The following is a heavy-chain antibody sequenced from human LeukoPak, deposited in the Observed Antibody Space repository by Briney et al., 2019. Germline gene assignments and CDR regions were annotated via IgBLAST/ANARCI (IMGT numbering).Heavy chain of an antibody. Sequence: RPSETLSLNCTVSGGFVSSGSYYWSWIRQPPGKGLVWIGYIYYSGSTNYNPSLKSLVTISVDTSKNQFSLKLSSVTAADTAVYYCARTVRYFDWSPPYGMDVWGKGTTVTVSS. CDR1: GGFVSSGSYY. CDR3: ARTVRYFDWSPPYGMDV. CDR2: IYYSGST. J-gene: IGHJ6*04. D-gene: IGHD3-9*01. V-gene: IGHV4-61*01.